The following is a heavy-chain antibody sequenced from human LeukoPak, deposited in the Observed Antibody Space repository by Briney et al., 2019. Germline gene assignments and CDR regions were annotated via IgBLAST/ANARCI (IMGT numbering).Heavy chain of an antibody. J-gene: IGHJ4*02. Sequence: SETLSLTCTVSGGSISSYYWSWIRQPPGKGLEWIGYIYYSGSTNYNPSLKSRVTISVDTSKNQFSLKLSSVTAADTAVYYCARALRAIDDYWGQGTLVTVSS. CDR3: ARALRAIDDY. V-gene: IGHV4-59*01. D-gene: IGHD1-26*01. CDR1: GGSISSYY. CDR2: IYYSGST.